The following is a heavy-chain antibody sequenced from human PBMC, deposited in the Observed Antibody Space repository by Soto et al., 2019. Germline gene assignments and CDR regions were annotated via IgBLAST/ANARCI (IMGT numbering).Heavy chain of an antibody. D-gene: IGHD3-10*01. Sequence: PGGSLRLSCAASGFTFSSYAMSWVRQAPGKGLEWVSSVSAGGDMTYYSDSVKGRFTISRDNSNNALFLQMNSLRIEDTALYYCARAARGGSGSPASYYYSGLDVWGQGATVTVSS. CDR2: VSAGGDMT. CDR3: ARAARGGSGSPASYYYSGLDV. J-gene: IGHJ6*02. V-gene: IGHV3-23*01. CDR1: GFTFSSYA.